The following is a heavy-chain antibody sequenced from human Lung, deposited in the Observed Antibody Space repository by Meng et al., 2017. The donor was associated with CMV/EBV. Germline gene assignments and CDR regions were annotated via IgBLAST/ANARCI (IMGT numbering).Heavy chain of an antibody. CDR2: IYRSGST. CDR1: GVSISTDNW. CDR3: AKEWLDATTGQFDY. J-gene: IGHJ4*02. Sequence: SETXSLTCAVSGVSISTDNWWSWVRQPPGKGLEWIGEIYRSGSTNYSPSLKSRVTISIDRSKNQFSLRLTSVTAADTAVYYCAKEWLDATTGQFDYWAQGTXVTVSS. D-gene: IGHD1-26*01. V-gene: IGHV4-4*02.